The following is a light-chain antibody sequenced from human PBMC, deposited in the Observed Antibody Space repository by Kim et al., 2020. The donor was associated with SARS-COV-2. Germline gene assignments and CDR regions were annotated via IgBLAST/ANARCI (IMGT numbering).Light chain of an antibody. V-gene: IGKV1-39*01. CDR1: QNVANL. CDR2: SAS. CDR3: QQSYFIPCT. Sequence: SASVGARVTVTGGTGQNVANLLNWYQQRPGKAPKLLIYSASSLQSGVPSRFSGSGSVTGFTLTISSLQPEDFATYFCQQSYFIPCTFGQGTKLEI. J-gene: IGKJ2*02.